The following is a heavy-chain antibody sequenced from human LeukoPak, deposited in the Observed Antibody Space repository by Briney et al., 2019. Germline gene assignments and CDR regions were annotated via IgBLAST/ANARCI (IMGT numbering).Heavy chain of an antibody. D-gene: IGHD6-19*01. CDR3: AKAANPAVASHIDY. CDR2: ISWNSGSI. CDR1: GFTFDDYA. Sequence: PGRSLRLSCAASGFTFDDYAMHWVRQAPGKGLEWVSGISWNSGSIGYADSVKGRFTISRDNAKNSLYLQMNSLRAEGTALYYCAKAANPAVASHIDYWGQGTLVTVSS. V-gene: IGHV3-9*01. J-gene: IGHJ4*02.